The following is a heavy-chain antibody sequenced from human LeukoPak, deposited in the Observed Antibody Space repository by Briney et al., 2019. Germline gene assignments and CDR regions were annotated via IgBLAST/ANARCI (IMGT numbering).Heavy chain of an antibody. Sequence: GGSLRLSCAASGFTFSSYEMNWVRQAPGKGLEWVSYISSGSTIYDADSVKGRFTISRDDAKNSLYLQMNSLRAEDTAVYYCARESIAVAGAPFDYWGQGTLVTVSS. V-gene: IGHV3-48*03. J-gene: IGHJ4*02. D-gene: IGHD6-19*01. CDR3: ARESIAVAGAPFDY. CDR2: ISSGSTI. CDR1: GFTFSSYE.